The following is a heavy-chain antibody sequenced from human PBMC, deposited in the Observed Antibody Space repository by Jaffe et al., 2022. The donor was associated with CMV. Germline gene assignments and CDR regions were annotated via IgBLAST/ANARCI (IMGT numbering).Heavy chain of an antibody. V-gene: IGHV3-23*01. CDR1: GFTFSSYA. CDR3: ATLGGGVVYLFMRQGDAFDI. Sequence: EVQLLESGGGLVQPGGSLRLSCAASGFTFSSYAMSWVRQAPGKGLEWVSAISGSGGSTYYADSVKGRFTISRDNSKNTLYLQMNSLRAEDTAVYYCATLGGGVVYLFMRQGDAFDIWGQGTMVTVSS. J-gene: IGHJ3*02. D-gene: IGHD1-26*01. CDR2: ISGSGGST.